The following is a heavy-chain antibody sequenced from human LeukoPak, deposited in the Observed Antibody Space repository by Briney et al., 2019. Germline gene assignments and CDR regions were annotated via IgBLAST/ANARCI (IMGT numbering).Heavy chain of an antibody. CDR3: ARVSDYDFWSGYYLGYYYYGMDV. J-gene: IGHJ6*02. D-gene: IGHD3-3*01. V-gene: IGHV1-2*02. CDR2: INPNTGGT. CDR1: GYTFTGYY. Sequence: ASVKVSCKASGYTFTGYYIHWMRQAPGQGLEWMGWINPNTGGTNYAQKLQGRVTMTTDTSTSTAYMELRSLRSDDTAVYYCARVSDYDFWSGYYLGYYYYGMDVWGQGTTVTVSS.